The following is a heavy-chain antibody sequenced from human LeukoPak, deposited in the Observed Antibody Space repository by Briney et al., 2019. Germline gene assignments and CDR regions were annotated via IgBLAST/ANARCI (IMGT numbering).Heavy chain of an antibody. CDR1: GGSISSGGYY. D-gene: IGHD2-2*01. CDR2: IYHSGST. Sequence: SQTLSLTCTVSGGSISSGGYYWSWIRQPPGKGLEWIGYIYHSGSTYYNPSLKSRVTISVDRSKNQFSLKLSSVTAADTAVYYCARSTAAFVVVPAAISYWGQGTLVTVSS. V-gene: IGHV4-30-2*01. CDR3: ARSTAAFVVVPAAISY. J-gene: IGHJ4*02.